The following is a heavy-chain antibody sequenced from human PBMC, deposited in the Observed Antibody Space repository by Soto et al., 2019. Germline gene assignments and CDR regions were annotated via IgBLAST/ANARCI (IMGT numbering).Heavy chain of an antibody. J-gene: IGHJ6*02. CDR1: GGSFSGYY. CDR2: INHSGST. Sequence: NPSETLSLTCAVYGGSFSGYYWSWIRQPPGKGLEWIGEINHSGSTNYNPSLKSRVTISVDTSKNQFSLKLSSVTAADTAVYYCARRGSYGDYYYYYGIDVWGPGTTVTVYS. V-gene: IGHV4-34*01. CDR3: ARRGSYGDYYYYYGIDV. D-gene: IGHD4-17*01.